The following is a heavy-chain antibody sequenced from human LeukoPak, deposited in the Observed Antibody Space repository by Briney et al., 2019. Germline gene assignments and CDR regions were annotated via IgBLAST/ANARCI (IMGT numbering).Heavy chain of an antibody. CDR3: ARGGDGYKYDP. J-gene: IGHJ5*02. D-gene: IGHD5-24*01. CDR2: IIPIFGTA. CDR1: GGTFSSYA. Sequence: GASVKVSCKASGGTFSSYAISWVRQAPGQGLEWMGRIIPIFGTANYAQKFQGRVTITTDESTSTAYMELSSLRSEDTAVYCCARGGDGYKYDPWGQGTLVTVSS. V-gene: IGHV1-69*05.